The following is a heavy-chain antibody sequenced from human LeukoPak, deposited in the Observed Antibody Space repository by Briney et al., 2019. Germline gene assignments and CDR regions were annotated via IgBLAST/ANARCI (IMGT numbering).Heavy chain of an antibody. V-gene: IGHV4-59*08. J-gene: IGHJ4*02. Sequence: SETLSLTCTVSGGSISRYYWSCIRQSPGKALECIAFIHYSGSTKYNPSLKSRVTIAVDTSENLFSLKLNSVTAADTAMYYCARHLLHGPNYFDCWGQGTLVTVYS. CDR3: ARHLLHGPNYFDC. CDR1: GGSISRYY. D-gene: IGHD3-22*01. CDR2: IHYSGST.